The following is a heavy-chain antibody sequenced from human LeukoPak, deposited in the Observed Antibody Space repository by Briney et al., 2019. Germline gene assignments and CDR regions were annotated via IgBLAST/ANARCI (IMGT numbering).Heavy chain of an antibody. J-gene: IGHJ4*02. Sequence: GGSLRLSCTASGFTFGDYAMNWVRQAPGKGLEWVSSISSSGSYIYYADSVKGRFTISRDNAKNSLYLQMNSLRAEDTAVYYCARNYGSGSYGDYWGQGTLVTVSS. CDR3: ARNYGSGSYGDY. CDR1: GFTFGDYA. D-gene: IGHD3-10*01. V-gene: IGHV3-21*01. CDR2: ISSSGSYI.